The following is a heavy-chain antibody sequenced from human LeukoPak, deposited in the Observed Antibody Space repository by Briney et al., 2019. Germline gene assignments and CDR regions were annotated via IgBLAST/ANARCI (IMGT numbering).Heavy chain of an antibody. J-gene: IGHJ3*02. Sequence: PGTSLRLSCAASGFTFISYAIHWVRQAPGKGLEWVAVISFHGTDTFYADSVKGRFTISRDNSKNTLYLQMSSLRGDDTAVYYCARAAMVRGKVDIWGQGTMVTVSS. CDR2: ISFHGTDT. V-gene: IGHV3-30*04. D-gene: IGHD3-10*01. CDR3: ARAAMVRGKVDI. CDR1: GFTFISYA.